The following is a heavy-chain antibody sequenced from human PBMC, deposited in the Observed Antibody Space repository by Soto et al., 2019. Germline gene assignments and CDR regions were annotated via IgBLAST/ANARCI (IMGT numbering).Heavy chain of an antibody. V-gene: IGHV1-18*04. CDR2: ISAYNGNT. CDR1: GYTFTSYG. CDR3: ARSGPWLGSGYENNWFDP. Sequence: GASVKVSCKASGYTFTSYGISWVRQAPGQGLEWMGWISAYNGNTNYAQKLQGRVTMTTDTSTSTAYMELRSLRSDDTAVYYCARSGPWLGSGYENNWFDPWGQGTLVTVSS. J-gene: IGHJ5*02. D-gene: IGHD5-12*01.